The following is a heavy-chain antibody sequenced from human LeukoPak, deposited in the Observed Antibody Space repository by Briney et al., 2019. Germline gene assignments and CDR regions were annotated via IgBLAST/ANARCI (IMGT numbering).Heavy chain of an antibody. V-gene: IGHV4-59*12. J-gene: IGHJ4*01. CDR2: IYHSGST. Sequence: TSSETLSLTCTVSGGSISSYYWSWIRQPPGKGLEWIGEIYHSGSTNYNPSLKSRVTISVDKSKNQFSLKLSSVTAADTAVYYCASEDIEQLVLGYWGQGTLVTVSS. CDR3: ASEDIEQLVLGY. CDR1: GGSISSYY. D-gene: IGHD6-6*01.